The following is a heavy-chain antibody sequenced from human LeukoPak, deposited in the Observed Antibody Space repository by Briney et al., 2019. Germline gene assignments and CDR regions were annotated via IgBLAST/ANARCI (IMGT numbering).Heavy chain of an antibody. D-gene: IGHD4-17*01. CDR1: GFTFSSYA. V-gene: IGHV3-23*01. Sequence: PGGSLRLSCAASGFTFSSYAMSWVRQAPGKGLEWVSVISVSGGSTYYADSVKGRFTISRDNSNNTLHLQMNSLRAEDTAVYYCAKGGSTTVKSWFDPWGQGTLVTVSS. CDR3: AKGGSTTVKSWFDP. J-gene: IGHJ5*02. CDR2: ISVSGGST.